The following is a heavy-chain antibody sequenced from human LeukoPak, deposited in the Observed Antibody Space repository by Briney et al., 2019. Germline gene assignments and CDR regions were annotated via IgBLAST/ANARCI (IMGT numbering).Heavy chain of an antibody. V-gene: IGHV3-30*02. CDR3: AKDNSSSFFLLDY. D-gene: IGHD6-13*01. Sequence: PGGSLRLSCAASGFTFSSYGMHWVRQAPGKGLEWVAFIRYDGSNKYYADSVKGRFTISRDNSKNTLYLQMNSLRAEDTAVYYCAKDNSSSFFLLDYWGQGTLVTVSS. J-gene: IGHJ4*02. CDR2: IRYDGSNK. CDR1: GFTFSSYG.